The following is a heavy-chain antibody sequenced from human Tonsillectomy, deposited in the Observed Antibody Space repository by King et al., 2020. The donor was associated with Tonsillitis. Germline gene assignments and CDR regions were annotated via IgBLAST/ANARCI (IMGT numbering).Heavy chain of an antibody. CDR2: IKNKAAGEST. CDR1: GFTFSSAW. J-gene: IGHJ4*02. Sequence: VQLVESGGDLVKPGGSLRLSCAASGFTFSSAWLSWVRQAPGKGLEWVGRIKNKAAGESTDYAAPVKGRFTISRDNSNSILYLQMNSRKTEDTAVYYCPNLDKPGEGDDWGQGTLVTVFS. CDR3: PNLDKPGEGDD. D-gene: IGHD4-17*01. V-gene: IGHV3-15*01.